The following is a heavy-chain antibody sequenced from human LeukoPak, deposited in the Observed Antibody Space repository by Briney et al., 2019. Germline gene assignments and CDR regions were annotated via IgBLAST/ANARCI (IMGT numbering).Heavy chain of an antibody. CDR1: GGSFSGYY. CDR2: IYYSGST. CDR3: AREGGTTGFDY. J-gene: IGHJ4*02. V-gene: IGHV4-59*01. Sequence: SETLSLTCAVYGGSFSGYYWSWIRQPPGKGLEWIGYIYYSGSTNYNPSLKSRVTISVGTSKNQFSLKLSSVTAADTAVYYCAREGGTTGFDYWGQGTLVTVSS. D-gene: IGHD2/OR15-2a*01.